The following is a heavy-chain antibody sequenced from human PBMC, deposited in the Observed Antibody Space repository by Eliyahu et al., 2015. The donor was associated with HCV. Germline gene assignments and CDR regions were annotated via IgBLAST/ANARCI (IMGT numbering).Heavy chain of an antibody. CDR1: GFTVSGNY. CDR3: ARDLAEVTSF. J-gene: IGHJ4*02. Sequence: EVXLVESGGGLIQPGGSLRLSCAASGFTVSGNYLSWVRQAPGKGLEWVAVIYSDGNTYYADSVKGRFTISRANSKNTLYLQMNSLRAEDTAMYYCARDLAEVTSFWGQGTLVTVSS. CDR2: IYSDGNT. D-gene: IGHD4-17*01. V-gene: IGHV3-53*01.